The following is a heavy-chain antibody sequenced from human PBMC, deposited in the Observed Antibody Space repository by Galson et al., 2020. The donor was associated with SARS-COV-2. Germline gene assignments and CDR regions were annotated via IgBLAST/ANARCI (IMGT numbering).Heavy chain of an antibody. CDR1: GFTFSSYG. CDR2: ISYDGSNK. D-gene: IGHD1-26*01. V-gene: IGHV3-30*18. J-gene: IGHJ6*02. CDR3: VKAGGSYFNYYYGMDV. Sequence: GGSLRLSCAASGFTFSSYGMHWVRQAPGKGLEWVAVISYDGSNKYYADSVKGRFTISRDNSKNTLYLQMNSLRAEDTAVYYCVKAGGSYFNYYYGMDVWGQGTTVTVSS.